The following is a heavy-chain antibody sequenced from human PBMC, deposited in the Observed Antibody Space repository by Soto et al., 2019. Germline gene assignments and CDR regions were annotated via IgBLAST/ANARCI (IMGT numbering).Heavy chain of an antibody. CDR1: GFTFSDYA. CDR3: AKGGRQWLVTSDFNY. J-gene: IGHJ4*02. CDR2: VSHDGRNT. D-gene: IGHD6-19*01. Sequence: PGGSLRLSCAASGFTFSDYAMHWVRQAPGKGLEWVAVVSHDGRNTHYADSVKGRFTISRDRSKNTVSLEMTSLRAEDTAVYYCAKGGRQWLVTSDFNYWGQGALVTVSS. V-gene: IGHV3-30*18.